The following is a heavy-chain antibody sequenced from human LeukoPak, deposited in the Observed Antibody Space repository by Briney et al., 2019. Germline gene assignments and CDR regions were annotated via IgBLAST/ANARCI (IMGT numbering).Heavy chain of an antibody. J-gene: IGHJ4*02. D-gene: IGHD1-26*01. CDR1: GFPLTDNY. CDR3: ARETRWGAPQDY. V-gene: IGHV3-66*02. CDR2: IYSGGTT. Sequence: PGGSLRLSCVASGFPLTDNYVSWVRRAPGKGLEWVSVIYSGGTTYYTDSVKGRFSISRDISKNTVYLQMSSLRGKDTAVYYCARETRWGAPQDYWGQGTLVTVSS.